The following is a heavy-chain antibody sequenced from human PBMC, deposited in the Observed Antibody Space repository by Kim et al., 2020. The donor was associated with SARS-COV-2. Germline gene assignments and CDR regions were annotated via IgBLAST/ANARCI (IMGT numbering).Heavy chain of an antibody. D-gene: IGHD3-10*01. V-gene: IGHV3-30*01. J-gene: IGHJ4*02. Sequence: DSVKGRFTISRDNSKNTRYLQMNSLRAEDTAVYYCARPGGSGSYYPPFDYWGQGTLVTVSS. CDR3: ARPGGSGSYYPPFDY.